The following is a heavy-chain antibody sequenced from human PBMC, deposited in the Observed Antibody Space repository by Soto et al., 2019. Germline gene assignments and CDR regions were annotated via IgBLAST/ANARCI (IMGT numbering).Heavy chain of an antibody. D-gene: IGHD6-13*01. V-gene: IGHV3-23*01. CDR1: GLTFSNYA. Sequence: EVQLLESGGGLVQPGGSLRLSCAASGLTFSNYAMTWVRQAPGKGLEWVSVITGRGGGTYFVDSVKGRFTISRDNSKTTLYLQMNSLRAEYTAVYYCAKRTLPGAGFDYWGQGTLVTVSS. J-gene: IGHJ4*02. CDR3: AKRTLPGAGFDY. CDR2: ITGRGGGT.